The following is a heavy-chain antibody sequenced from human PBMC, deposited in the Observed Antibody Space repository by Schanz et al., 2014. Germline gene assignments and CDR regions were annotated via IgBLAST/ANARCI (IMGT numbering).Heavy chain of an antibody. CDR3: ARKVVATIGGYYDN. J-gene: IGHJ4*02. CDR2: ISGSGGST. D-gene: IGHD5-12*01. Sequence: VRLVESGGGVVQPGRSLRLSCAASGFTFSSYAMSWVRQAPGKGLEWVSAISGSGGSTYYADSVRGRFTISRDNAENTLFLQMNSLRAEDTAVYYCARKVVATIGGYYDNWGQGTLXIVSS. CDR1: GFTFSSYA. V-gene: IGHV3-23*04.